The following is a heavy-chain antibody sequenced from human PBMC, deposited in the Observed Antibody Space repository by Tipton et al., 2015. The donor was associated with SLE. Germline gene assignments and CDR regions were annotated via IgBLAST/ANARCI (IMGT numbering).Heavy chain of an antibody. D-gene: IGHD6-13*01. CDR1: GGSISSYY. CDR2: INYSGST. Sequence: TLSLTCTVSGGSISSYYLSWIRQPPGKGLEWIGYINYSGSTNYNPSLKSRVTISVDTSKNQFSLKLSSVTAADTAVDYCASGEGLAAALFDYWGQGTLVTVSS. J-gene: IGHJ4*02. CDR3: ASGEGLAAALFDY. V-gene: IGHV4-59*08.